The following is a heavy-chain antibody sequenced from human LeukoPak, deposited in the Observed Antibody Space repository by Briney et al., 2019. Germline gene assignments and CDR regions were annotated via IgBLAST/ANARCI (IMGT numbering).Heavy chain of an antibody. J-gene: IGHJ3*02. V-gene: IGHV3-53*01. CDR2: IYSGSGT. Sequence: GKSLRLTCAASGFSVSSNYMSWVRQPPGKGLEWVSIIYSGSGTYYDDSVKGRFTLSRDHSKNTLYLQMNSLRVEDTAVYYCVAKSYCGGDCFAQDAFDIWGQGTMVTVSS. D-gene: IGHD2-21*02. CDR3: VAKSYCGGDCFAQDAFDI. CDR1: GFSVSSNY.